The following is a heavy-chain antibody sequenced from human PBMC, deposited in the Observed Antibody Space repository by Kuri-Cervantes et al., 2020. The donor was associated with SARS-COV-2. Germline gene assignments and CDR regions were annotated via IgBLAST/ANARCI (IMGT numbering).Heavy chain of an antibody. CDR3: ARDTRRRSGNLHFDY. Sequence: GESLKISCAASGFTFDDYGMSWVRQAPGKGLEWVSGINWNGGSTGYADSVKGRFTISRDNAKNSLYLQMNSLRAEDTALYYCARDTRRRSGNLHFDYWGQGTLVTVSS. D-gene: IGHD3-3*01. V-gene: IGHV3-20*04. CDR2: INWNGGST. CDR1: GFTFDDYG. J-gene: IGHJ4*02.